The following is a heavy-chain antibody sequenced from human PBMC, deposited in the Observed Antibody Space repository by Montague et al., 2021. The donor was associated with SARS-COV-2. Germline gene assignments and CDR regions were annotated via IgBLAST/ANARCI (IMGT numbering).Heavy chain of an antibody. Sequence: SLRLSCAASGFTFSTYNMNWVRQAPGTGLEWVSSITNNNNYIYYGYSVGGRFTSSGDTAKNSLYLQMNNLRAEATGVCYCARGAEYYYYGLDVWGLGTRSPSP. CDR3: ARGAEYYYYGLDV. J-gene: IGHJ6*02. V-gene: IGHV3-21*01. CDR1: GFTFSTYN. CDR2: ITNNNNYI.